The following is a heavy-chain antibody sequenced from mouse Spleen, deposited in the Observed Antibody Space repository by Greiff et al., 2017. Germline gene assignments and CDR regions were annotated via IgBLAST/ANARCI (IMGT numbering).Heavy chain of an antibody. Sequence: EVQLQQSGPGLVKPSQSLSLTCSVTGYSITSGYYWKWIRQFPGNKLEWMGYISYDGSNNYNPSLKNRISITRDTSKNQFFLKLNSVTTEDTATXYCARVHYGYDVSAYWGQGTLVTVSA. CDR3: ARVHYGYDVSAY. CDR2: ISYDGSN. V-gene: IGHV3-6*01. CDR1: GYSITSGYY. D-gene: IGHD2-2*01. J-gene: IGHJ3*01.